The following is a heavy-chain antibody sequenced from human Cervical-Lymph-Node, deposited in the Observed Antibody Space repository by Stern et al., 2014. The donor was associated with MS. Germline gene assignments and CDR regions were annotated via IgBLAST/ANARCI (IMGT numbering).Heavy chain of an antibody. J-gene: IGHJ6*02. Sequence: QVQLMQSGAEVKKPGASVKVSCKASGYTFTTYDIHWVRQATGQGLEWMGRMSPNSGNTGYAQRFQDRVTMTRNTSFSTAYMELSSLRSDDTAVYYCARALRGGFYGMDVWGQGTTVTVSS. V-gene: IGHV1-8*01. CDR1: GYTFTTYD. CDR3: ARALRGGFYGMDV. D-gene: IGHD1-26*01. CDR2: MSPNSGNT.